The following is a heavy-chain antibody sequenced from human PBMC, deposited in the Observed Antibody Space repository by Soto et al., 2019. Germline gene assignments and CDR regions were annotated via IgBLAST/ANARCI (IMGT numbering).Heavy chain of an antibody. CDR1: GGPVSSGDYY. J-gene: IGHJ4*02. D-gene: IGHD1-1*01. CDR3: ARLPRTGSPRYYFDS. V-gene: IGHV4-61*08. CDR2: VSYSGTT. Sequence: QVQLQESGPGLVQPSETLSLTCTVSGGPVSSGDYYWNWIRQPPGKGLEWIAYVSYSGTTNYNPSLKSRVTISVDTSKSQFSLNLSSVTAADTAVYYCARLPRTGSPRYYFDSWGQGTLVTVSS.